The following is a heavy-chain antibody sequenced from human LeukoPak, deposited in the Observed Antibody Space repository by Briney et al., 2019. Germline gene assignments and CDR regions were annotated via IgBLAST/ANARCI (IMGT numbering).Heavy chain of an antibody. V-gene: IGHV4-34*01. CDR3: ARVAEVGVTGYYYYMDV. CDR2: INHSGST. D-gene: IGHD1-26*01. CDR1: SGSFSGYY. Sequence: PSETLSLTCAVYSGSFSGYYWSWIRQPPGKGLEWIGEINHSGSTNYNPSLKSRVTISVDTSKNQFSLKLSSVTAADTAVYYCARVAEVGVTGYYYYMDVWGKGTTVTISS. J-gene: IGHJ6*03.